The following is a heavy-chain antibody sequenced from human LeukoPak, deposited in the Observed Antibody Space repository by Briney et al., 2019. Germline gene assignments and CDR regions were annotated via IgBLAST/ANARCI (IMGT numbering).Heavy chain of an antibody. Sequence: GGSLRLSCAASGFTFSNYGMHWVRQAPGKGLEWVAVIWYDGSDKYYADSVKGRFTISRDNSKNTLFLQMNNLRAKDTAVYYCVIASGPFDGSGEGTTVSVS. J-gene: IGHJ3*01. D-gene: IGHD3-10*01. CDR3: VIASGPFDG. V-gene: IGHV3-33*03. CDR2: IWYDGSDK. CDR1: GFTFSNYG.